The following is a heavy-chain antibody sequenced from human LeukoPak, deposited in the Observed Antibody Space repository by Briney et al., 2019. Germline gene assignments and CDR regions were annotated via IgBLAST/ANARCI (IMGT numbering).Heavy chain of an antibody. CDR3: ARGKSSSWYFIPNWFDP. V-gene: IGHV3-23*01. CDR1: GFTFSSYG. J-gene: IGHJ5*02. CDR2: ISGSGGST. Sequence: GGSLRLSCAASGFTFSSYGMSWVRQAPGKGLEWVSAISGSGGSTYYADSVKGRFTISRDNSKNTLYLQMNSLRAEDTAVYYCARGKSSSWYFIPNWFDPWGQGTLVTVSS. D-gene: IGHD6-13*01.